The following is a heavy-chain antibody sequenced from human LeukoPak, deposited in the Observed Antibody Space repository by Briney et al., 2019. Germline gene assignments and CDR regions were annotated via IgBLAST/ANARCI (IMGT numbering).Heavy chain of an antibody. CDR2: IWSDGSNE. D-gene: IGHD4-11*01. CDR3: AKDAQRGFDYSNSLEH. V-gene: IGHV3-33*06. J-gene: IGHJ4*02. CDR1: GFTFSHYG. Sequence: GGSLRLSCSASGFTFSHYGMHWVCQAPGRGRGWVAVIWSDGSNEYYADSVKGRFTISRDNFKNTVSLQMNSLRVEDTAVYYCAKDAQRGFDYSNSLEHWGRRSLVTVSS.